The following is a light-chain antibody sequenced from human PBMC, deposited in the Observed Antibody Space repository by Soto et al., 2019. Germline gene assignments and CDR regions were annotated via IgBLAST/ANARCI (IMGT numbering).Light chain of an antibody. V-gene: IGKV1-27*01. J-gene: IGKJ3*01. CDR3: HSYNTAAFT. CDR2: GAS. Sequence: DIQMTQSPTSLSASVGDRVTITCGASQDIRNYLAWYQQRPGKVPTLLIYGASTLQSGVPSRFSGSGSGTDYTLTINSLQPEDVATYYCHSYNTAAFTFGPGTKVDIK. CDR1: QDIRNY.